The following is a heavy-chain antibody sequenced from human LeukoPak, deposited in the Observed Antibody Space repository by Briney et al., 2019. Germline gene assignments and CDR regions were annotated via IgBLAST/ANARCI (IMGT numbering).Heavy chain of an antibody. Sequence: GGSLRLSCAASGFTFSNYAMSWVRQAPGKGLEWVSTLTGSGGSTYYADSVKGRFTISRDNSKNTLYLQMNSLTSDDTAVYFCARQSSGYFGSDYWGQGTLVTVSS. CDR3: ARQSSGYFGSDY. D-gene: IGHD3-10*01. V-gene: IGHV3-23*01. CDR1: GFTFSNYA. J-gene: IGHJ4*02. CDR2: LTGSGGST.